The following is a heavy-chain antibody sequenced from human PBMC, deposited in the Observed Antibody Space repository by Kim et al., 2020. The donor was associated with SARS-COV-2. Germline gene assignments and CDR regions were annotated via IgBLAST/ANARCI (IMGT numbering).Heavy chain of an antibody. CDR3: AAITFGGVIVIDY. CDR2: INPNSGGT. CDR1: GYTFTGYY. J-gene: IGHJ4*02. Sequence: ASVKVSCKASGYTFTGYYMHWVRQAPGQGLEWMGRINPNSGGTNYAQKFQGRVTMTRDTSISTAYMELSRLRSDDTAVYYCAAITFGGVIVIDYWGQGTLVTVSS. V-gene: IGHV1-2*06. D-gene: IGHD3-16*02.